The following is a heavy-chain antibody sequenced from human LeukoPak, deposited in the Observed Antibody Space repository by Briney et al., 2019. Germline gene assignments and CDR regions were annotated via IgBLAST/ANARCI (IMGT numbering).Heavy chain of an antibody. CDR1: GFTFSGSA. CDR3: TRPSYDSSVSGVVY. Sequence: GGSLRLSCATSGFTFSGSAIHWVRQASGKGLEWVGRIRSKANSYATTDVTSVRGRFSISRDDSKNTAYLQMNSLKTEDTAVYYCTRPSYDSSVSGVVYWGQGTLVTVSS. CDR2: IRSKANSYAT. D-gene: IGHD3-22*01. V-gene: IGHV3-73*01. J-gene: IGHJ4*02.